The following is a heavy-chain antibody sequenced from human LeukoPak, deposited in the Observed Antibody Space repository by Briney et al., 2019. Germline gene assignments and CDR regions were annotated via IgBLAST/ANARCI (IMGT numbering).Heavy chain of an antibody. CDR1: GFTFSSYG. J-gene: IGHJ4*02. CDR2: IWYDGSNK. V-gene: IGHV3-33*01. Sequence: GRSLRLSCAASGFTFSSYGMHWVRQAPGKGLEWVAVIWYDGSNKYYADSVKGRFTISRDNSKNTLYLQMNSLRAEDTAVYYCARGGYDSSGYPYYYFDYRGQGTLVTVSS. D-gene: IGHD3-22*01. CDR3: ARGGYDSSGYPYYYFDY.